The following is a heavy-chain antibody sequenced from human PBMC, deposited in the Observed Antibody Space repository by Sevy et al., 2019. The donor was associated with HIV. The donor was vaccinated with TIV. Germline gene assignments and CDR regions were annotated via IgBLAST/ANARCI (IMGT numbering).Heavy chain of an antibody. D-gene: IGHD3-16*02. Sequence: ASVKVSCKASGYTFSDYYLHWLRLAPGQGFEWMGWINPKTGATKYAQRFQGRVTLSRDTSITTAYMELSSLRSDDAALFYCARDLVRDDYSYRASDYWGQGTLVTVSS. CDR2: INPKTGAT. J-gene: IGHJ4*02. V-gene: IGHV1-2*02. CDR1: GYTFSDYY. CDR3: ARDLVRDDYSYRASDY.